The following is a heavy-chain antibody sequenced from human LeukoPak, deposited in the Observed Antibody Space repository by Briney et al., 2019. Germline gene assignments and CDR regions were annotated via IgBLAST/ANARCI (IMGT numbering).Heavy chain of an antibody. Sequence: GGSLRLSCAASGFTFSSYVMHWVRQAPGKGLEWVAIISYDGSNEYYADSVKGRFTISRDNAKNSLYLQMNSLRAEDTAVYSCARSRGIQDLYYYYYYMDVWGKGTTVTVSS. V-gene: IGHV3-30*04. CDR3: ARSRGIQDLYYYYYYMDV. D-gene: IGHD5-18*01. CDR2: ISYDGSNE. CDR1: GFTFSSYV. J-gene: IGHJ6*03.